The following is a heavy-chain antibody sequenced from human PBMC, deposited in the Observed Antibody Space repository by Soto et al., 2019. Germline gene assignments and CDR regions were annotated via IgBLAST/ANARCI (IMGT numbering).Heavy chain of an antibody. CDR1: GFTFGAYY. CDR2: ISGSGGST. CDR3: AKGTVVGGPRFDY. Sequence: GGSPRLSCPASGFTFGAYYMSWLRQDPGKGLEWVSAISGSGGSTFYADSVKGRFTISRDNSQNTPFLQMNSLRADDTAVYYCAKGTVVGGPRFDYWGQGTLVTVSS. V-gene: IGHV3-23*01. D-gene: IGHD2-2*01. J-gene: IGHJ4*02.